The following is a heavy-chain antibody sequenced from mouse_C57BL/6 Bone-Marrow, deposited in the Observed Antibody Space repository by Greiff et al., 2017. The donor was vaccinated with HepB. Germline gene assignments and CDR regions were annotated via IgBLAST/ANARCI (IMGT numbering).Heavy chain of an antibody. D-gene: IGHD1-1*01. CDR1: GYTFTSYG. CDR3: ARWGYGYYFDY. J-gene: IGHJ2*01. Sequence: VQLQQSGAELARPGASVKLSCKASGYTFTSYGISWVKQRTGQDLEWIGEIYPRSGNTYYNEKFKGKATLTADKSSSTAYMELRSLTSEDSAVYFCARWGYGYYFDYWGQGTTLTVSS. CDR2: IYPRSGNT. V-gene: IGHV1-81*01.